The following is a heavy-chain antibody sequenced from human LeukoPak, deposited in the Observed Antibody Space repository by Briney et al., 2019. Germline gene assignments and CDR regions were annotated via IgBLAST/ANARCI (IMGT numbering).Heavy chain of an antibody. V-gene: IGHV4-39*01. CDR1: GGPISSSSYY. J-gene: IGHJ4*02. CDR3: ARHNLDRWIPYYFDY. CDR2: IYYSGST. D-gene: IGHD4-23*01. Sequence: SETLSLTCTVSGGPISSSSYYWGWIRQPPGKGLEWIGSIYYSGSTYYNPSLKSRVTISVDTSKNQFSLKLSSVTAADTAVYYCARHNLDRWIPYYFDYWGQGTLVTVSS.